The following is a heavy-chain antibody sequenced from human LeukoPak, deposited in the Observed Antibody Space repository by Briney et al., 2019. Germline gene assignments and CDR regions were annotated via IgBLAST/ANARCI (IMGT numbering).Heavy chain of an antibody. J-gene: IGHJ5*02. CDR2: IYYSGST. CDR3: ARLAGYSSESWFDP. D-gene: IGHD3-9*01. V-gene: IGHV4-59*01. Sequence: SETLSLTCTVSGGSISSYYWSWIRQPPGKGLEWIGYIYYSGSTNYNPSLKSRVTISVDTSKNQFSLKLRSVTAADTAVYYCARLAGYSSESWFDPWGQGTLVTVSS. CDR1: GGSISSYY.